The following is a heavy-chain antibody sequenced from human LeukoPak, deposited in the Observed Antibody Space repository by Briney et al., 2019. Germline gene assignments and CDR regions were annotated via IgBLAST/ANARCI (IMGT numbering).Heavy chain of an antibody. V-gene: IGHV3-13*04. CDR1: GFTFSSYD. Sequence: PGGSLRLSCAASGFTFSSYDMHWVRQATGKGLEWVSGISTAGDTFYPGSVKGRFTIFRENAKNSLFLQMKSLRAGDTAVYYCARAYYDSSPHFDLWGRGTLVTVSS. D-gene: IGHD3-22*01. CDR2: ISTAGDT. CDR3: ARAYYDSSPHFDL. J-gene: IGHJ2*01.